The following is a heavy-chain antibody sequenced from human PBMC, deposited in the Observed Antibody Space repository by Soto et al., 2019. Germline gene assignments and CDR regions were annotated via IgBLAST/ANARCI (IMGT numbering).Heavy chain of an antibody. V-gene: IGHV4-4*07. CDR2: ITINGNT. CDR3: GRARGENCTYEAH. J-gene: IGHJ1*01. D-gene: IGHD1-7*01. Sequence: SETLSLTCRLSGAYISDFSWSWIRQPAGKGMAWIGRITINGNTQKNPSFKSRATMSIDTSRYHFSLNLQSATVADTARHYCGRARGENCTYEAHWGQGTLVTVSS. CDR1: GAYISDFS.